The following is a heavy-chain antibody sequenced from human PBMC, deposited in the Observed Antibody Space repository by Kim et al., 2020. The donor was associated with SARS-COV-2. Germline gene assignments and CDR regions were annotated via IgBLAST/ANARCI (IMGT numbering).Heavy chain of an antibody. CDR2: IYHVESKK. Sequence: GGSLRLSCEASGFNLSSYWMSWVRQAPGKGLEWVSTIYHVESKKYYVDSVQGRFTISRDNTKNSLSLQMNSLRGEDTAIYYCGRSNSCGAGGKVDFWGQGTQVTVSS. CDR1: GFNLSSYW. J-gene: IGHJ4*02. CDR3: GRSNSCGAGGKVDF. D-gene: IGHD4-4*01. V-gene: IGHV3-7*03.